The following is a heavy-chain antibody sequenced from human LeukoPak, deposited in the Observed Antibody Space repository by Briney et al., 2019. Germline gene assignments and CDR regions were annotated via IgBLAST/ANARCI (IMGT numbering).Heavy chain of an antibody. CDR3: AKAPVTSCRGAYCYPFDS. D-gene: IGHD2-21*01. V-gene: IGHV3-23*01. CDR2: IGGGGGDT. Sequence: QPGGSLRLSCVGSGFTFSNYAINWVRQAPGKGLEWVSGIGGGGGDTYYADSVKGRFTISRDDSKNTLYLQMNSLRAEDAAVYFCAKAPVTSCRGAYCYPFDSWGQGTLVTVSS. J-gene: IGHJ4*02. CDR1: GFTFSNYA.